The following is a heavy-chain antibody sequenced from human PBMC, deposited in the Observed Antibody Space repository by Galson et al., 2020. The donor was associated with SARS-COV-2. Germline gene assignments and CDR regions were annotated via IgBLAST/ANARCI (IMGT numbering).Heavy chain of an antibody. CDR2: IYYSGST. V-gene: IGHV4-59*08. Sequence: SETLSLTCTVSGGSISSYYWSWIRQPPGKGLEWIGYIYYSGSTNYNPSLKSRVTISVDTSKNQFSLKLSSVTAADTAVYYCARRTVTTLEPFDIWGQGTMVNVAS. D-gene: IGHD4-17*01. CDR3: ARRTVTTLEPFDI. CDR1: GGSISSYY. J-gene: IGHJ3*02.